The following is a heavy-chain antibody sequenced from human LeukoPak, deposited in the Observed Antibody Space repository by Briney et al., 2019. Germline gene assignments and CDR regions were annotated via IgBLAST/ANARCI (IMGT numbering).Heavy chain of an antibody. Sequence: GSLRLSCATSGFTFSNYAMSWVRQAPGKGLEWLAAIRYSGRTTYYADSVEGRFTISSDNSKNALYLQMNNLRAEDTAVYATLGVNTVTLPSDVYWGQGTLVTVSS. D-gene: IGHD4-17*01. CDR1: GFTFSNYA. CDR2: IRYSGRTT. V-gene: IGHV3-23*01. J-gene: IGHJ4*02. CDR3: LGVNTVTLPSDVY.